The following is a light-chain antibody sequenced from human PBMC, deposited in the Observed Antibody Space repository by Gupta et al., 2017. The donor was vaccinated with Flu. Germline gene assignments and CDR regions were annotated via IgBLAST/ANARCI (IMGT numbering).Light chain of an antibody. J-gene: IGKJ2*03. Sequence: TTLQAAVVYCRSSQSLVHRNGSTYLPWFQQRPGKSPRRLIYKVSNLDTGVPERFSGSGSGTEFTLKISRVEADDVGAYYCRQCKSYPYGFGQGTKLEI. V-gene: IGKV2-30*02. CDR2: KVS. CDR1: QSLVHRNGSTY. CDR3: RQCKSYPYG.